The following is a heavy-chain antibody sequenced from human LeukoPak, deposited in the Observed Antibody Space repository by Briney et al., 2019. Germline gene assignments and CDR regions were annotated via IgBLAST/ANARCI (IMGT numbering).Heavy chain of an antibody. D-gene: IGHD1-26*01. CDR1: GGSIRTYY. V-gene: IGHV4-59*01. CDR3: ARGVTKLDY. Sequence: SETLSLTCTVSGGSIRTYYWSWIRQPPGKGLEWIGYIYYSGTTNYNPSLKSRVTISVDTSKNQFSLKLSSVTAADTAVYYCARGVTKLDYWGQGTLVTVSS. CDR2: IYYSGTT. J-gene: IGHJ4*02.